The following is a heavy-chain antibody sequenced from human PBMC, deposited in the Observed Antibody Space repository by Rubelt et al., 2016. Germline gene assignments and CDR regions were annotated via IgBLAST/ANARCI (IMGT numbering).Heavy chain of an antibody. J-gene: IGHJ4*02. CDR3: ARAQRIRLLMVYAPTFDY. CDR1: GYTFTSYA. CDR2: INAGNGNK. V-gene: IGHV1-3*01. D-gene: IGHD2-8*01. Sequence: QVQLVQSGAEVKKPGASVKVSCKASGYTFTSYAMHWVRQAPGQRLEWMGWINAGNGNKKYSQKFQGSVTITRDTSASTAYMELSSLRSEDTAVYYCARAQRIRLLMVYAPTFDYWGQGTLVTVSS.